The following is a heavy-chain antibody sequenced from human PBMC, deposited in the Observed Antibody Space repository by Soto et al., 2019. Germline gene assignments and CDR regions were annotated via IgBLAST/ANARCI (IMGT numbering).Heavy chain of an antibody. V-gene: IGHV1-18*01. J-gene: IGHJ4*02. D-gene: IGHD6-13*01. CDR1: GYSFTSYG. CDR3: ARDRTKKQLVY. Sequence: GASVKVSCKASGYSFTSYGISWVRQAPGQGLEWMGWISANNGNTNHAQKFQGRVTMTTDTSASTAYMELRSLTSDDTAVYYCARDRTKKQLVYWGQGTLVTVSS. CDR2: ISANNGNT.